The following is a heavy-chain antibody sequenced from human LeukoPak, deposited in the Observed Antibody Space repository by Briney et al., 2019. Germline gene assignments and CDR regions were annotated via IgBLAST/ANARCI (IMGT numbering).Heavy chain of an antibody. CDR1: EFSVGSNY. D-gene: IGHD3-9*01. J-gene: IGHJ4*02. CDR2: IYSGGSP. CDR3: AKGGYFDWLSNPDY. V-gene: IGHV3-53*05. Sequence: GGSLRLSCAASEFSVGSNYMTWVRQAPGKGLEWVSLIYSGGSPYYADSVKGRFTISRDNAKNSLYLQMNSLRAEDTALYYCAKGGYFDWLSNPDYWGQGTLVTVSS.